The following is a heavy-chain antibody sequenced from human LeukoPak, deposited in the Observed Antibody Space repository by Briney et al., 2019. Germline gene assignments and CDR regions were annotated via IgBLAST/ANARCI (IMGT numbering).Heavy chain of an antibody. CDR3: ARVGTYYYDSSAQYVDFFDY. Sequence: ASVKVSCKASGYTFTSYGISWVRQAPGQGLEWMGWISAYNGNTNYAQKLQGRVTMTTDTSTSTAYMELRSLRSDDTAVYYCARVGTYYYDSSAQYVDFFDYWAQGTLVTVSS. J-gene: IGHJ4*02. V-gene: IGHV1-18*01. CDR2: ISAYNGNT. CDR1: GYTFTSYG. D-gene: IGHD3-22*01.